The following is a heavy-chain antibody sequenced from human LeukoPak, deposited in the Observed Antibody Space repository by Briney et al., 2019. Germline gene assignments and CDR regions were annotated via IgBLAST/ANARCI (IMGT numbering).Heavy chain of an antibody. D-gene: IGHD2-15*01. CDR1: GFIFTSYA. J-gene: IGHJ6*02. CDR3: ARGFRIPDV. CDR2: ISGSADST. Sequence: GGSLRLSCAASGFIFTSYAMTWARQAPGKGLEWVSAISGSADSTYYADSVKGRFTISRDNSKNTLHLQMNSLRADDTAVYYCARGFRIPDVWGQGTTVTVSS. V-gene: IGHV3-23*01.